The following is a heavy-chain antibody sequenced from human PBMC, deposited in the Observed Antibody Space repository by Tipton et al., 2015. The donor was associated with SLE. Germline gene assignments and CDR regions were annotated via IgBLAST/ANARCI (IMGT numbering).Heavy chain of an antibody. CDR1: GYTFTSYD. CDR3: ARDRGRGYSGYVVSLGSDY. J-gene: IGHJ4*02. Sequence: QLVQSGAEVKKPGASVKVSCKASGYTFTSYDIHWVRQAPGQRLEWMGWINAGNGNTKYSQKFQGRVTITRDTSASTAYMELSSLRSEDTAVYYCARDRGRGYSGYVVSLGSDYWGQGTLVTVSS. CDR2: INAGNGNT. V-gene: IGHV1-3*01. D-gene: IGHD5-12*01.